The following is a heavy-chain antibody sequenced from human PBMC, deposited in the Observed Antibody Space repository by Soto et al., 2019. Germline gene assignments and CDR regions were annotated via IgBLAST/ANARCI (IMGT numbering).Heavy chain of an antibody. D-gene: IGHD6-25*01. CDR2: MNEDGGTT. CDR1: GFSFSSYW. Sequence: EVQLVESGGGLVRPGGSLRLSCAASGFSFSSYWMHWVRQVPGKGLVWVARMNEDGGTTDYADSVKGRFTISRDNAKNTLYLRLNSPRVEDTAVYYFASDLAGRAAVWAKGTTVTVSS. J-gene: IGHJ6*04. CDR3: ASDLAGRAAV. V-gene: IGHV3-74*02.